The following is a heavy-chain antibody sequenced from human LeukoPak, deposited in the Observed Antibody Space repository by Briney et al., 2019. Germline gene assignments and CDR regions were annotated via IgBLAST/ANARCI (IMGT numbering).Heavy chain of an antibody. J-gene: IGHJ6*03. D-gene: IGHD4-23*01. Sequence: ASVKVSCKASGYTFTGYYMHWVRQAPGQGLEWMGWINPNSGGTNYAQKFQGRVTMTRDTSISTAYMELSRLRSDDTAVYYCARRHGSDYGGSYYYYMDVWGKGTTVTVSS. CDR1: GYTFTGYY. V-gene: IGHV1-2*02. CDR2: INPNSGGT. CDR3: ARRHGSDYGGSYYYYMDV.